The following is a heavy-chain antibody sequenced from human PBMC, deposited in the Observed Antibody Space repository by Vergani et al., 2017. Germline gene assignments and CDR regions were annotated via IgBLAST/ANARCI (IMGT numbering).Heavy chain of an antibody. D-gene: IGHD3-22*01. Sequence: EVQLVQSGAEVKKPGESLKISCKGSGYSFTSYWIGWVRQMPGKGLEWMGIIYPGDSDTRYSPSFQGQVTISADKSISTAYLQWSSLKASDTAMYYCARQLSDHYYDSSGYYSFDYWGQGTLVTVSS. V-gene: IGHV5-51*01. J-gene: IGHJ4*02. CDR1: GYSFTSYW. CDR3: ARQLSDHYYDSSGYYSFDY. CDR2: IYPGDSDT.